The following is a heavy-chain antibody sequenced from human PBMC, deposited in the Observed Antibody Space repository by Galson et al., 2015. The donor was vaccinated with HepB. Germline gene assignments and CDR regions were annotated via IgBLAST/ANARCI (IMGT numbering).Heavy chain of an antibody. J-gene: IGHJ5*02. CDR1: GYTFTGYY. CDR2: INPNSGGT. V-gene: IGHV1-2*04. Sequence: SVKVSCKASGYTFTGYYMHWVRQAPGQGLEWMGWINPNSGGTNYAQKFQGWVTMTRDTSISTAYMELSRLRSDDTAVYYCARGRGAAAYNWFDPWGQGTLVTVSS. D-gene: IGHD6-13*01. CDR3: ARGRGAAAYNWFDP.